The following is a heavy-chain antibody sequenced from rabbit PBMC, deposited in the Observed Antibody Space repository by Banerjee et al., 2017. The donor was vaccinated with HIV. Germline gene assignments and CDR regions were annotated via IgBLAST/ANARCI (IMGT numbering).Heavy chain of an antibody. Sequence: QSLEESGGDLVKPGASLTLTCTASGFSFSSSYFSSSYYMCWVRQAPGKGLEWIGCIATGSGSTDYASWVKGRFTISKTSSTTVTLQMTSLTAADTATYFCARFMGYAAYGLNLWGPGTLVTVS. CDR3: ARFMGYAAYGLNL. CDR1: GFSFSSSYFSSSYY. D-gene: IGHD4-2*01. CDR2: IATGSGST. J-gene: IGHJ4*01. V-gene: IGHV1S40*01.